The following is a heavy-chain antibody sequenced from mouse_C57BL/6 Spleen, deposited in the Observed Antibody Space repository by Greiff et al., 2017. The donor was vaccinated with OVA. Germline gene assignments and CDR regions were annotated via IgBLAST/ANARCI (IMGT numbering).Heavy chain of an antibody. CDR1: GFSLTSYA. V-gene: IGHV2-9-1*01. J-gene: IGHJ4*01. CDR3: AKYGSSYAMDY. Sequence: VKLMESGPGLVAPSQSLSITCTVSGFSLTSYAISWVRQPPGKGLEWLGVLWTGGGTNYNSALKSRLSISKDNSKSQVFLKMNSLQTDDTARYYCAKYGSSYAMDYWGQGTSVTVSS. D-gene: IGHD1-1*01. CDR2: LWTGGGT.